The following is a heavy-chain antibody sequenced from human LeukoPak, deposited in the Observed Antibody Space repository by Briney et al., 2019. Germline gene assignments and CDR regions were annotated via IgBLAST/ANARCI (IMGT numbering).Heavy chain of an antibody. CDR2: INHSGST. J-gene: IGHJ6*03. D-gene: IGHD2-8*01. V-gene: IGHV4-34*01. CDR3: ERGKAYCTNGVCPRLYYMDV. CDR1: GGSFSGYY. Sequence: SETLSLTCAVYGGSFSGYYWSWIRQPPGKGLEWIGEINHSGSTNYNPSLKSRVTISVDTSKNQFSLKLSSVTAADTAVYYCERGKAYCTNGVCPRLYYMDVWGKGTTVTVSS.